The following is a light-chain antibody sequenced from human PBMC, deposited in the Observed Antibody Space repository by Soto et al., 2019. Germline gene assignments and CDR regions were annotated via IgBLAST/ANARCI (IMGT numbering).Light chain of an antibody. J-gene: IGKJ1*01. CDR1: QTIIRY. CDR3: QQTYSTPWT. CDR2: AAS. V-gene: IGKV1-39*01. Sequence: DIQMTHSPSSLSASVGDRVSITCLASQTIIRYLSWYQQKPGKAPKLLISAASSLQSGVSSRFNGSRSGTDFTLTISSLQYDDFATYYCQQTYSTPWTFGLGTKVDIK.